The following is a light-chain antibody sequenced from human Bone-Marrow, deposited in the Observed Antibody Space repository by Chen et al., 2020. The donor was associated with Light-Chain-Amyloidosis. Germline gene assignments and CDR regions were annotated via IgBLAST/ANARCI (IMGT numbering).Light chain of an antibody. Sequence: EIVMTQSPATLSVSPGERATLSCRASQSFSSNLAWYQQKPGQAPMLLIYGASTRATGIPARFSGSGSGTEFTLTISSLQSEDFAVYYCQQYNNWPQTLTFGGGTKVEIK. CDR2: GAS. J-gene: IGKJ4*01. V-gene: IGKV3-15*01. CDR1: QSFSSN. CDR3: QQYNNWPQTLT.